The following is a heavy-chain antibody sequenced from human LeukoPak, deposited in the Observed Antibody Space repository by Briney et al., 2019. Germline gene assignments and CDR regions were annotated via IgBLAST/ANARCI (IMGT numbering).Heavy chain of an antibody. J-gene: IGHJ6*02. D-gene: IGHD6-13*01. CDR3: ARDSIAAAGPYDMDV. V-gene: IGHV3-74*01. CDR2: INSDGRST. CDR1: GFTFSNYW. Sequence: GGSLRLSCAASGFTFSNYWVHWGRQAPGKGLVWVSRINSDGRSTSYADSVKGRFTISRDNAKNTLYLQMNSLRAEDTAVYYCARDSIAAAGPYDMDVWGQGTTVTVSS.